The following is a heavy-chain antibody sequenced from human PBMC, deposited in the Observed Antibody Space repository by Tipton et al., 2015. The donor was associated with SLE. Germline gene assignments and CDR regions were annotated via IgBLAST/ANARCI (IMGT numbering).Heavy chain of an antibody. D-gene: IGHD3-10*01. Sequence: SLRLSCAASGFTFSSYWMSWVRQAPGKGLEWVAFIRYDGSNKYYADSVKGRFTISRDNSKNTLYLQMNSLRAEDTAVYYCAKSSRVVQGAFDYWGQGTLVTVSS. V-gene: IGHV3-30*02. CDR3: AKSSRVVQGAFDY. CDR1: GFTFSSYW. CDR2: IRYDGSNK. J-gene: IGHJ4*02.